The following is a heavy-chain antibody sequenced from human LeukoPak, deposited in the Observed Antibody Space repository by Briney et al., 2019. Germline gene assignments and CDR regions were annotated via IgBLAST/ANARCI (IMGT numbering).Heavy chain of an antibody. CDR3: SWVSSPSHSALGS. CDR2: IKSEGSRGTT. CDR1: GFPFTLAW. D-gene: IGHD7-27*01. Sequence: GGSLRLSCAVAGFPFTLAWMRWVRQAPGKGREWVARIKSEGSRGTTDYAAPVKGRFIISRDDSKNTIHLQMNSLKPDDPGVYYCSWVSSPSHSALGSWGRGTLVTVSS. J-gene: IGHJ5*02. V-gene: IGHV3-15*01.